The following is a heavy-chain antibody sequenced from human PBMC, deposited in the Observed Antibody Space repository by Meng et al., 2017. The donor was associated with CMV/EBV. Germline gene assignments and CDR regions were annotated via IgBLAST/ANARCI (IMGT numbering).Heavy chain of an antibody. CDR1: GFTVSSNY. D-gene: IGHD6-25*01. J-gene: IGHJ4*02. V-gene: IGHV3-11*01. CDR2: ISSSGSTI. CDR3: ARGAAYFDY. Sequence: GGSLRLSCAASGFTVSSNYMSWVRQAPGKGLEWVSYISSSGSTIYSADSVKGRFTISRDNAKNSLYLQMNSLRAEDTAVYYCARGAAYFDYWGQGTLVTVSS.